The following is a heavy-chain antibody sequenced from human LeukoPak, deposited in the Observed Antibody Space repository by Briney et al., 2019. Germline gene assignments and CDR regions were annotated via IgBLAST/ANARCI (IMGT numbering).Heavy chain of an antibody. CDR1: GFSISRGYY. Sequence: PSETLSLTCAGSGFSISRGYYWGWDRQPPGKGVEGIGSIYHSGSTYYNPSPKSRVTISVDTSKNQFSLKLSSVTAADTAVYYCARQRPSIAARRGGFDYWGQGTLVTVSS. D-gene: IGHD6-6*01. CDR3: ARQRPSIAARRGGFDY. J-gene: IGHJ4*02. CDR2: IYHSGST. V-gene: IGHV4-38-2*01.